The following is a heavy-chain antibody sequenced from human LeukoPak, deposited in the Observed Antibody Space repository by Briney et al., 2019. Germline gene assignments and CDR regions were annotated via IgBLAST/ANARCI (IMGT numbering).Heavy chain of an antibody. CDR3: AHVDSSGYYLLFDY. J-gene: IGHJ4*02. Sequence: KVSGPTLVKPTQTLTLTCTFSGFSFTTSGVGVGWIRQPPGKALEWLALIYWNDDKRYSPSLKSRLTITKDTSKNQVVLTMTNMDPVDTATYYCAHVDSSGYYLLFDYWGQGTLVTVSS. V-gene: IGHV2-5*01. D-gene: IGHD3-22*01. CDR1: GFSFTTSGVG. CDR2: IYWNDDK.